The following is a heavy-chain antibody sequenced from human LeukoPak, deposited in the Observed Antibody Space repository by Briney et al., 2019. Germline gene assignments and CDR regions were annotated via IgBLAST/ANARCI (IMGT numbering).Heavy chain of an antibody. CDR1: GFTFSSYI. J-gene: IGHJ5*02. CDR3: ARDNGNRYNWNDYNWFDP. CDR2: ISSSSSYI. V-gene: IGHV3-21*01. D-gene: IGHD1-1*01. Sequence: GSLRLSCAASGFTFSSYIMNWVRQAPGKGLEWVSFISSSSSYIYYADAVKGRFTISRDNAKNSLYLQMNSLRAEDTAVYYCARDNGNRYNWNDYNWFDPWGQGTLVTVSS.